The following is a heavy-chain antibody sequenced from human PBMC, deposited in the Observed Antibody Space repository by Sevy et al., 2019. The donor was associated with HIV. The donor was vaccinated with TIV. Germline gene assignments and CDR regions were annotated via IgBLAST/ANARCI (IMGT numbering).Heavy chain of an antibody. CDR1: EFTFSDYG. Sequence: GGSLRLSCTASEFTFSDYGMHWVRQTPGKGLEWVAIVSDDGIKDDYADSVKGRFAISRDNSRNTLYLQMNSLTPDDTAVYFCVKEATAHRKIRFCFGDNCFYNWFDIWGQGVLVTVSS. J-gene: IGHJ5*02. CDR2: VSDDGIKD. D-gene: IGHD1-1*01. CDR3: VKEATAHRKIRFCFGDNCFYNWFDI. V-gene: IGHV3-30*09.